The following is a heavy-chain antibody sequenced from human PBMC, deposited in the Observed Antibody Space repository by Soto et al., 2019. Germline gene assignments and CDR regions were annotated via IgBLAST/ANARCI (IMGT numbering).Heavy chain of an antibody. J-gene: IGHJ4*02. Sequence: GGSLRLSCAASGFTFSNAWMSWVRQAPGKGLEWVGRIKSKTDGGTTDYAAPVKGRFTISRDDSKNTLYLQMNSLKTEDTAVYYCTTVIMITFGGVIVATTGFDYWGQGTLVTVSS. CDR1: GFTFSNAW. V-gene: IGHV3-15*01. CDR3: TTVIMITFGGVIVATTGFDY. CDR2: IKSKTDGGTT. D-gene: IGHD3-16*02.